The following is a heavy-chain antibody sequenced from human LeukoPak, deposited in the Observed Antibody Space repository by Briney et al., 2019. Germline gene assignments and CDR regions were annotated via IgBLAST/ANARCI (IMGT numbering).Heavy chain of an antibody. J-gene: IGHJ4*02. CDR3: ATTPFVAGDGYNTPFDY. CDR2: ISGSGGST. CDR1: GFTFSSYA. D-gene: IGHD5-24*01. V-gene: IGHV3-23*01. Sequence: PGGSLRLSCAASGFTFSSYAMSWVRQAPGKGLEWVSAISGSGGSTYYADSVKGRFTISRDNSKNTLYLQMNSLRAEDTAVYYCATTPFVAGDGYNTPFDYWGQGTLVTVSS.